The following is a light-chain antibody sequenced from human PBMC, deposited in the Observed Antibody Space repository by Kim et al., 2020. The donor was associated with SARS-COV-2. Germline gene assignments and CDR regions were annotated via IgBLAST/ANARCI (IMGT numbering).Light chain of an antibody. J-gene: IGLJ3*02. CDR1: GSDVGGYNY. CDR3: SSYTSSSTWV. Sequence: GQSITISCTGTGSDVGGYNYVSWYQQHPGTAPKLMIYDISKRPSGVSNRFSGSKSGNTASLTISGLQAEDEADYYCSSYTSSSTWVFGGGTQLTVL. CDR2: DIS. V-gene: IGLV2-14*04.